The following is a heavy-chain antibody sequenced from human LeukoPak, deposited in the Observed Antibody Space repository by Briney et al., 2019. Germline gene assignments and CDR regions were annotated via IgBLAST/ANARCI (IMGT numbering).Heavy chain of an antibody. CDR1: AFTFSYFG. CDR2: IRYDGSNE. CDR3: AKIEGKYQLANIPDS. V-gene: IGHV3-30*02. D-gene: IGHD2-2*01. J-gene: IGHJ4*02. Sequence: GWSLRLSCVASAFTFSYFGMHWVRQAPGKGLEWVAFIRYDGSNEYYAESVKGRFTISRDNSKNTLYLQMNSLRVEDTAAYYCAKIEGKYQLANIPDSWGQGTLVTVSS.